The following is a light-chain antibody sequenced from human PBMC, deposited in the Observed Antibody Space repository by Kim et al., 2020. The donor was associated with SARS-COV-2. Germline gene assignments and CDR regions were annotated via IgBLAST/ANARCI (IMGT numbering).Light chain of an antibody. V-gene: IGKV3-20*01. J-gene: IGKJ4*01. CDR3: HQYDRSALT. Sequence: SPGERATLSCRASQSVTSSYLAWYQQKPGQDPRLLIYGASSRATGIPDRFSGSGSGTDFTLTISRVEPEDFAVYYCHQYDRSALTFGGGTKVDIK. CDR2: GAS. CDR1: QSVTSSY.